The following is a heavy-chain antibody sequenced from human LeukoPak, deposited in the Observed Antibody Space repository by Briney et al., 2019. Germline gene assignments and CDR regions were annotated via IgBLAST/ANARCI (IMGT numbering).Heavy chain of an antibody. J-gene: IGHJ5*02. CDR1: GLTFSNAW. CDR2: IKSKSDGGTT. V-gene: IGHV3-15*01. Sequence: GGPLRLSCAASGLTFSNAWMTWVRQAPGRGLEWVGRIKSKSDGGTTDYAAPVKGRFTMSRDDSKNTLYQQMNSLKIEDTAVYYCTTLITVTTGYPWGQGTLVTVSS. CDR3: TTLITVTTGYP. D-gene: IGHD4-17*01.